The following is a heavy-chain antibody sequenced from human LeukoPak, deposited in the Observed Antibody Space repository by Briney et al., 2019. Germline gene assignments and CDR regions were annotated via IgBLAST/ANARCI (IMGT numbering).Heavy chain of an antibody. D-gene: IGHD3-10*01. Sequence: SETLSLTCTVSGGSISIYYWSWIRQPAGKGLEWIGRIYTSGTTHYNPSLKSRVTISVDTSKNQFSLKLSSVTAADTAVYYCARRRRPPMVRGVMGSYWGQGTLVTVSS. CDR1: GGSISIYY. V-gene: IGHV4-4*07. CDR3: ARRRRPPMVRGVMGSY. J-gene: IGHJ4*02. CDR2: IYTSGTT.